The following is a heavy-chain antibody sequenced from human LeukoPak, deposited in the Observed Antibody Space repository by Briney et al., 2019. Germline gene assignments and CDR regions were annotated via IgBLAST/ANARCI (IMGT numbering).Heavy chain of an antibody. CDR3: TRLIGGDSRDX. Sequence: GESLKISCKGSGYSFSTYWIGWVRQMPGKGLEWMGIIYPGVSDTRYSPSFQGQVTIPADKSISTAYLQWSTLKASNTAMYYCTRLIGGDSRDXWGQGXLVTV. CDR1: GYSFSTYW. V-gene: IGHV5-51*01. D-gene: IGHD4-17*01. CDR2: IYPGVSDT. J-gene: IGHJ4*02.